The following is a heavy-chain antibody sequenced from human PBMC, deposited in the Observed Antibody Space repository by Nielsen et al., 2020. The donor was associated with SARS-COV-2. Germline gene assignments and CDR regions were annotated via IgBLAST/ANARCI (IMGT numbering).Heavy chain of an antibody. CDR3: ARESVTGTDAFDI. CDR1: EFTFTTYW. CDR2: IKQDGSEK. V-gene: IGHV3-7*01. D-gene: IGHD6-19*01. Sequence: GGSLRLSCAASEFTFTTYWMSWVRQAPGKGLEWVANIKQDGSEKYYVDSVKGRFIISRDNAENSLSLQMNNLRAEDTAVYYCARESVTGTDAFDIWGQGTMVTVSS. J-gene: IGHJ3*02.